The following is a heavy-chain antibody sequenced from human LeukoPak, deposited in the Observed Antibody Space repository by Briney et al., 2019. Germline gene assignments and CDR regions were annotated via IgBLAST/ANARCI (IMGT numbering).Heavy chain of an antibody. CDR2: IGGGDDIT. Sequence: GGSLRLSCTTSGFTFGKYIMTWVRQAPGNGLEWVSSIGGGDDITFYADSVKGRFRISRDDSKNTVFLQISSLRVEDTARYYCAKWGGTETIGIIRYGPLDHWGQGTQVIVSS. J-gene: IGHJ4*02. CDR3: AKWGGTETIGIIRYGPLDH. D-gene: IGHD2-21*01. V-gene: IGHV3-23*01. CDR1: GFTFGKYI.